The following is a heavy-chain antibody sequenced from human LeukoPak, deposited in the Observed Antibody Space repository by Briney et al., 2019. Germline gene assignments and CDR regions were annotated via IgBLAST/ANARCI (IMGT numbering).Heavy chain of an antibody. CDR1: GYTFTSYG. D-gene: IGHD6-13*01. V-gene: IGHV1-18*01. CDR2: ISAYNGNT. CDR3: ARSSSGTRGLYYYYGMDV. J-gene: IGHJ6*02. Sequence: ASVKVSCKASGYTFTSYGISWVRQAPGQGLEWMGWISAYNGNTNYAQKLQGRVTMTTDTSTSTAYMELRSLRSDDTAAYYCARSSSGTRGLYYYYGMDVWGQGTTVTVSS.